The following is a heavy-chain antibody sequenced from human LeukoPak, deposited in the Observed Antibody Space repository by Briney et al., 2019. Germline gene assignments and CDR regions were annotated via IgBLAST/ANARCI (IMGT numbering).Heavy chain of an antibody. V-gene: IGHV4-39*01. D-gene: IGHD3-10*01. J-gene: IGHJ4*02. CDR1: GGSISSSSYY. Sequence: SETLSLTCSVSGGSISSSSYYWGWIRQPPGKGLEWIGSIYYSESTYFNPSLKSRVTISVDTSKNQFSLRLSSVTAADTAVYYCARQLHIAMVRGVTANFGYWGQGTLVTVSS. CDR3: ARQLHIAMVRGVTANFGY. CDR2: IYYSEST.